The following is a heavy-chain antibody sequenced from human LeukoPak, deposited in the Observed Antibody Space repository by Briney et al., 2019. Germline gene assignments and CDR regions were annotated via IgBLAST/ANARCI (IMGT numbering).Heavy chain of an antibody. D-gene: IGHD7-27*01. Sequence: ASVKVSCKALGYTLTDHYFHWLRQAPGQGLEWMGWIHSGRGDTNYAQKFQGRVSLTRDTSIGTAYMELSRLTSDDTAVYYCARDHNWGPDYWGQGTLVSVSS. CDR3: ARDHNWGPDY. J-gene: IGHJ4*02. CDR2: IHSGRGDT. V-gene: IGHV1-2*02. CDR1: GYTLTDHY.